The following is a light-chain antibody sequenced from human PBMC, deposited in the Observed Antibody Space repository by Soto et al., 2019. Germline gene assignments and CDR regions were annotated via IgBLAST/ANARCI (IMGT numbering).Light chain of an antibody. CDR1: QNVRSSH. V-gene: IGKV3-20*01. CDR2: GAS. CDR3: QQYSSSPLT. J-gene: IGKJ4*01. Sequence: EIVFTQSPGTLSLSPGERATISCRAGQNVRSSHLAWYQQKPGQAPRLLIHGASSRATGIPDRFSGSGSGTDFTLTISRLEPEDFAVYYCQQYSSSPLTFGGGTKVDIK.